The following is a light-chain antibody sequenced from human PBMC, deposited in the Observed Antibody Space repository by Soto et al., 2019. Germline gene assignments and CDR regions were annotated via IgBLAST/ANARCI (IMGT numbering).Light chain of an antibody. CDR1: QNIDNK. V-gene: IGKV3-15*01. CDR2: DAS. CDR3: QQFHYWWT. Sequence: IVLTQSPGTLSVSPGERATLSCRASQNIDNKLVWYQQKPGQVPRLRIYDASTRATGIPARLSGSGSGTEFTLTISSLQSEDFAFYYCQQFHYWWTFGQGTKVDIK. J-gene: IGKJ1*01.